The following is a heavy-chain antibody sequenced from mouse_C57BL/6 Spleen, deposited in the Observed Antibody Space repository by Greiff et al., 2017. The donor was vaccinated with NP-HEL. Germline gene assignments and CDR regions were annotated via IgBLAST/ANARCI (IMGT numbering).Heavy chain of an antibody. Sequence: QVQLQQSGAELVKPGASVKMSCKASGYTFTTYPIAWMKQTHGKSLEWIGNFHPYNDDTKYNEKFKGKATLTVEKSSSTVYLELSRLTSYYSAVYYCASGLITTVVEDLYFGVWGTGTTVTVSS. CDR1: GYTFTTYP. CDR3: ASGLITTVVEDLYFGV. CDR2: FHPYNDDT. D-gene: IGHD1-1*01. V-gene: IGHV1-47*01. J-gene: IGHJ1*03.